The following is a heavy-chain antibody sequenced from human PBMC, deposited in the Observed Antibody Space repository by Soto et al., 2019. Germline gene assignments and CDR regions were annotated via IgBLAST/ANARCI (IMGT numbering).Heavy chain of an antibody. J-gene: IGHJ4*02. CDR3: AKGLDRASLDF. D-gene: IGHD1-1*01. CDR1: GFTFSTHT. CDR2: LTADSDDT. V-gene: IGHV3-23*01. Sequence: EVQLLESGGTLVQPGGSLRLSCVASGFTFSTHTMNWVRQAPGKGLEWVSRLTADSDDTSYADSIKGRFTISRDNSKXXXXXXXXSLRAEDTAIYYCAKGLDRASLDFWGQGALVTVSS.